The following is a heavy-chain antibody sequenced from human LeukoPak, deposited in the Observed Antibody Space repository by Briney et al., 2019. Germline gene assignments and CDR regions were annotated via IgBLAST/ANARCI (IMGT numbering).Heavy chain of an antibody. CDR3: AREVNSVMNELVNWFDP. J-gene: IGHJ5*02. CDR2: INPNSGGT. Sequence: GASVKVSCKASGYTFTGYYMHWVRQAPGQGLEWMGWINPNSGGTNYAQKFQGRVTMTRDTSISTAYMELSRLRSDDTAVYYCAREVNSVMNELVNWFDPWGQGTLVTVSS. CDR1: GYTFTGYY. D-gene: IGHD6-6*01. V-gene: IGHV1-2*02.